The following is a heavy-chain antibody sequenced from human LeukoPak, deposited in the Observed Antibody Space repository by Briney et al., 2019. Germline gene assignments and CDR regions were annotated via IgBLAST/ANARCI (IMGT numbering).Heavy chain of an antibody. CDR1: GFTFSNYA. J-gene: IGHJ6*02. V-gene: IGHV3-23*01. Sequence: GGSLRLSCAASGFTFSNYAMSWVRQAPGKGLQWVSAISGTGVNTNYADSVKGRFTISRDNAKNSLYLQMNSLRAEDTAVYYCARREIFGVVIITYGMDVWGQGTTVTVSS. CDR2: ISGTGVNT. D-gene: IGHD3-3*01. CDR3: ARREIFGVVIITYGMDV.